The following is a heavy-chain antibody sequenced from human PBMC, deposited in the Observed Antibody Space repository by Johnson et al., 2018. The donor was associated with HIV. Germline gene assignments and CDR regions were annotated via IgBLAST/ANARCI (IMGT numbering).Heavy chain of an antibody. CDR1: GFRFDDYA. D-gene: IGHD2-21*01. CDR3: ARAEYCGGDCSSAFDI. Sequence: VQLVESGGGLVQPGSSLRLSCAASGFRFDDYAMHWVRQAPGKGLEWVSGISWNSANIGSAGSVKGRFTISRENSKNMLYLQRNSLRGEDTAVYYCARAEYCGGDCSSAFDIWGQGTMVTVSA. V-gene: IGHV3-9*01. J-gene: IGHJ3*02. CDR2: ISWNSANI.